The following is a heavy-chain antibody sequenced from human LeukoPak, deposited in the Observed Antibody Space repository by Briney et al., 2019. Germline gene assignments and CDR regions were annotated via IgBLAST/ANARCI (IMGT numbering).Heavy chain of an antibody. J-gene: IGHJ3*02. CDR2: IKPEGSEK. D-gene: IGHD3-16*01. CDR1: GPRYESDC. V-gene: IGHV3-7*01. Sequence: GGSLRLSCAVSGPRYESDCMLWARHAPGKGLEWVANIKPEGSEKYYVDSVKGRFTISRDNGKNSLYLQLNSLRADDTAVYYCARYYDPPVGDAFDIWGQGTLVTPSS. CDR3: ARYYDPPVGDAFDI.